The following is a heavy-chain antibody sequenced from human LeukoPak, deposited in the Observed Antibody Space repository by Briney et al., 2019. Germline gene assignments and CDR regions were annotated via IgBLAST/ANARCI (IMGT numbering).Heavy chain of an antibody. CDR1: GYSISIGYY. Sequence: SETLSLTCTVSGYSISIGYYWGWIRQPPGKGLEWIGSVYHSGSTYCNPSLKSRVTMSVDTSKNQFSLKLSSVTAADTAVYYCARDFGYGDYSLYYYYYMDVWGKGTTVTISS. CDR3: ARDFGYGDYSLYYYYYMDV. CDR2: VYHSGST. V-gene: IGHV4-38-2*02. D-gene: IGHD4-17*01. J-gene: IGHJ6*03.